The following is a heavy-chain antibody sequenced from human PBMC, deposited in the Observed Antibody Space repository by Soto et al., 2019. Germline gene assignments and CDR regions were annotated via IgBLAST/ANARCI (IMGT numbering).Heavy chain of an antibody. D-gene: IGHD7-27*01. CDR2: TSGNGETT. J-gene: IGHJ4*02. CDR1: GFPFSLYT. V-gene: IGHV3-23*01. Sequence: PGGSLRLSCAASGFPFSLYTMGWVRQSPGKGLEWVSVTSGNGETTYYADSVKGRFSISGDNSKNTLSLQMSRLRVEDTALYYCAKALSVWAEFHYWGQGAMVTVSS. CDR3: AKALSVWAEFHY.